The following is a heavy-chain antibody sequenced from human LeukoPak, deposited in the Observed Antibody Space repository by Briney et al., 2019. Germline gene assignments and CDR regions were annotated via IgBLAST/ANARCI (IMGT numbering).Heavy chain of an antibody. Sequence: PSETLSLTCTVSGGSISSYYWSWIRQPPGKGLEWIGYIYYSGSTNYNPSLKSRVTISVDTSKNQFSLKLSSVTAADTAVYYCARQGTLGWGSSSPNPYYYYYMDVWGKGTTVTVSS. CDR1: GGSISSYY. V-gene: IGHV4-59*01. D-gene: IGHD6-6*01. J-gene: IGHJ6*03. CDR2: IYYSGST. CDR3: ARQGTLGWGSSSPNPYYYYYMDV.